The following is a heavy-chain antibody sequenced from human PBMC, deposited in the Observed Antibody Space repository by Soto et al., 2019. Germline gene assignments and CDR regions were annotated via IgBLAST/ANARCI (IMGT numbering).Heavy chain of an antibody. V-gene: IGHV3-64*01. CDR2: ISRNGGST. CDR1: GFTFSSYA. J-gene: IGHJ4*02. Sequence: EVQLVESGGGLVQPGGSLRLSCAASGFTFSSYAMHWVRQAPGKGLEYVSAISRNGGSTYYANSVKGRFTISRDNSKNTLYLQRGSRRAEDRAVYDCAREGLGSGSFDYWGQGTLVTVSS. CDR3: AREGLGSGSFDY. D-gene: IGHD6-19*01.